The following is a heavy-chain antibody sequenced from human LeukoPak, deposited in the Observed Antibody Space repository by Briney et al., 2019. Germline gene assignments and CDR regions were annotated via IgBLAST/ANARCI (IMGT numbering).Heavy chain of an antibody. D-gene: IGHD6-13*01. CDR1: GFTFSSYA. CDR2: ISYDGSNK. V-gene: IGHV3-30*04. CDR3: ARAPIAAAGLFFDY. J-gene: IGHJ4*02. Sequence: PGRSLRLSCAASGFTFSSYAMHWVHQAPGKGLEWVAVISYDGSNKYYADSVKGRFTISRDNSKNTLYLQMNSLRAEDTAVYYCARAPIAAAGLFFDYWGQGTLVTVSS.